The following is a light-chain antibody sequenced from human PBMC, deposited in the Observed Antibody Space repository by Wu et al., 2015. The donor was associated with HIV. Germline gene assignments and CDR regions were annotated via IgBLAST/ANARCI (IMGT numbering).Light chain of an antibody. V-gene: IGKV3-20*01. CDR1: HSISNNF. Sequence: EIVLTQFPGTLSLSPGERAILSCRASHSISNNFLAWYQQNPGQPPRLLIYGASTTTTDIPDRFRGSGSGTEFTLTITRLEPEDFAEYYCQQYGNSPWTFGQGTRVEIK. CDR3: QQYGNSPWT. J-gene: IGKJ1*01. CDR2: GAS.